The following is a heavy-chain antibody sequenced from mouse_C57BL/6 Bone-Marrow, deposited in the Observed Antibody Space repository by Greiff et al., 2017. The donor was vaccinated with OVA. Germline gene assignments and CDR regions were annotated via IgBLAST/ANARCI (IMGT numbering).Heavy chain of an antibody. CDR1: GYTFTSYW. V-gene: IGHV1-59*01. CDR2: IDPSDSYT. D-gene: IGHD2-3*01. CDR3: ARLYDGYYNFDY. Sequence: VQLQQPGAELVRPGTSVKLSCKASGYTFTSYWMHWVKQRPGQGLEWIGVIDPSDSYTNYNQKFKGKATLTVDTSSSTAYMQRSSLTSEDSAVYYCARLYDGYYNFDYWGQGTTLTVSS. J-gene: IGHJ2*01.